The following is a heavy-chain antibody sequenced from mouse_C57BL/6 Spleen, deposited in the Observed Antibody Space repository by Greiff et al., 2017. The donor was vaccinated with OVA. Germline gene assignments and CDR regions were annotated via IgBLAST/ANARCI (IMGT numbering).Heavy chain of an antibody. CDR3: ARSGYYGSSSRGGWDY. D-gene: IGHD1-1*01. J-gene: IGHJ2*01. V-gene: IGHV1-63*01. CDR1: GYTFTNYW. Sequence: QVQLKESGAELVRPGTSVKMSCKASGYTFTNYWIGWAKQRPGHGLEWIGDIYPGGGYTNYNEKFKGKATLTADKSSSTAYMQFSSLTSEDSAIYYCARSGYYGSSSRGGWDYWGQGTTLTVSS. CDR2: IYPGGGYT.